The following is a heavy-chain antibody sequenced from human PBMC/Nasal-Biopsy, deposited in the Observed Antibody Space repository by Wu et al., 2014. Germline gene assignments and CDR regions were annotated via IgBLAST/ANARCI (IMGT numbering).Heavy chain of an antibody. Sequence: LRLSCAASGFTFSDYYMSWIRQAPGRGLEWLSYITSSGTTIYYVDSVRGRFTVSRDNAKSSLYLQMNSLRAEDTAVYYCARDYSSGWYTHWGQGTLVTVSS. V-gene: IGHV3-11*01. D-gene: IGHD6-19*01. CDR1: GFTFSDYY. J-gene: IGHJ4*02. CDR2: ITSSGTTI. CDR3: ARDYSSGWYTH.